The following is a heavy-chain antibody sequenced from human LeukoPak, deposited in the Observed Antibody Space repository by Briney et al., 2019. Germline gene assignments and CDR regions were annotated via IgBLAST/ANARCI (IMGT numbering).Heavy chain of an antibody. CDR1: GGSISTYY. CDR3: ARGNSRSYSQFDY. CDR2: IYYSGST. Sequence: SETLSLTCTVSGGSISTYYWSWIRQPPGKGLEWIGYIYYSGSTNYDPSLKSRVTISVDTSKNQLSLKLTSVTAADTAVYYCARGNSRSYSQFDYWGQGTLVTVSS. J-gene: IGHJ4*02. D-gene: IGHD1-26*01. V-gene: IGHV4-59*01.